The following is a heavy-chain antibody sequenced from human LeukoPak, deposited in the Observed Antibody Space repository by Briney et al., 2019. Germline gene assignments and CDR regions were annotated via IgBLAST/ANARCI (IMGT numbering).Heavy chain of an antibody. Sequence: SETLSPTCTVSGGSISSSSYYWGWIRQPPGKGLEWIGSIYYSGSTYYNPSLKSRVTISVDTSKNQFSLKLSSVTAADTAVYYCARTAAGRSSYYFDYWGQGTLVTVSS. D-gene: IGHD6-13*01. J-gene: IGHJ4*02. CDR2: IYYSGST. V-gene: IGHV4-39*07. CDR3: ARTAAGRSSYYFDY. CDR1: GGSISSSSYY.